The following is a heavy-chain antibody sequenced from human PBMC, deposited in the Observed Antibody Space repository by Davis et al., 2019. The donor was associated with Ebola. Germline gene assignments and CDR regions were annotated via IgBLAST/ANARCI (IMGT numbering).Heavy chain of an antibody. Sequence: GEFLKLSCAASGFTFSSYSMNWVRQAPGKGLEWVSYISASSSTRFYADSVKGRFTISRDNAKNSLYLQMNSLRDEDTAVYYCARDRGYSNDYWGQGTLVTVSS. J-gene: IGHJ4*02. CDR1: GFTFSSYS. V-gene: IGHV3-48*02. CDR2: ISASSSTR. D-gene: IGHD4-11*01. CDR3: ARDRGYSNDY.